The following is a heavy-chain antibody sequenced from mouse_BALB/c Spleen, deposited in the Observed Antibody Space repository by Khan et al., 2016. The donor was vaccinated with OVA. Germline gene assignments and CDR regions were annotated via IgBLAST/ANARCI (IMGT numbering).Heavy chain of an antibody. CDR1: GYTFTTYG. D-gene: IGHD2-14*01. V-gene: IGHV9-3-1*01. CDR2: INTYTGEP. Sequence: QIQLVQSGPELKKPGVTVKISCKASGYTFTTYGMNWVKQAPGKGLKWMGWINTYTGEPTYVDDFKGRFAFSLETSDSTAYLQINNLKNEDTATYFCARVGYSGTMDYWGQGTSVTVSS. CDR3: ARVGYSGTMDY. J-gene: IGHJ4*01.